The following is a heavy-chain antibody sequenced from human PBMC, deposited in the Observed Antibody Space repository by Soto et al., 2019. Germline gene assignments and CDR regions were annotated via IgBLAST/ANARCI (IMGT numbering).Heavy chain of an antibody. V-gene: IGHV4-30-2*01. J-gene: IGHJ4*02. CDR2: IYHSGST. Sequence: SETLSLTCAVSGGSISSGGYSWSWIRQPPGKGLEWIGYIYHSGSTYYNPSLKSRVTISVDRSKNQFSLKLSSVTAADTAVYYCARAIVGAPLGDYFDYWGQGTLVTVSS. CDR3: ARAIVGAPLGDYFDY. D-gene: IGHD1-26*01. CDR1: GGSISSGGYS.